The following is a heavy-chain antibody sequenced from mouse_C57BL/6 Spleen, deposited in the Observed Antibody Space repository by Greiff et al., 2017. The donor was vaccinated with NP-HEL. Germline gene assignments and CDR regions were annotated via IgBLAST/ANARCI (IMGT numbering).Heavy chain of an antibody. J-gene: IGHJ4*01. CDR1: GFTFSSYT. CDR3: ARQYGSSPYYYAMDY. CDR2: ISGGGGNT. Sequence: DVKLVESGGGLVKPGGSLKLSCAASGFTFSSYTMSWVRQTPEKRLEWVATISGGGGNTYYPDSVKGRFTISRDNAKNTLYLQMSSLRSEDTALYYCARQYGSSPYYYAMDYWGQGTSVTVSS. D-gene: IGHD1-1*01. V-gene: IGHV5-9*01.